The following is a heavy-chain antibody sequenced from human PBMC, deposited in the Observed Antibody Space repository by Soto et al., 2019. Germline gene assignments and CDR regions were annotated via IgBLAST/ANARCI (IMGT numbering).Heavy chain of an antibody. CDR3: ARERGGYSYGDY. J-gene: IGHJ4*02. CDR1: GYTFTSYG. D-gene: IGHD5-18*01. CDR2: VNIYKGNT. V-gene: IGHV1-18*01. Sequence: QVQLVQSGAEVKKPGASVKVSCKASGYTFTSYGINWVRQAPGQGLEWMGWVNIYKGNTNYAQKLQGRVTMTTDTSTRTAYLELRSVRSDDTAVYYCARERGGYSYGDYWGQGTQVTVSS.